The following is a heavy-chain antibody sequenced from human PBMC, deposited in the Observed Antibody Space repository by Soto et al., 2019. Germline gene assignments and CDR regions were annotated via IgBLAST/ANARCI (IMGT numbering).Heavy chain of an antibody. Sequence: QVQLQESGAGLVKPSETLTLTCTVSGGSVNNGNYYCSWIRQPPGKGLEWIGHIYYSGSTNYNPSLKSRVIISIDTSKKQFSLKLSSVTAADTAVYFCARDPGVGLSARWFDPWGQGALVTVSS. CDR1: GGSVNNGNYY. D-gene: IGHD2-8*01. CDR2: IYYSGST. CDR3: ARDPGVGLSARWFDP. V-gene: IGHV4-61*01. J-gene: IGHJ5*02.